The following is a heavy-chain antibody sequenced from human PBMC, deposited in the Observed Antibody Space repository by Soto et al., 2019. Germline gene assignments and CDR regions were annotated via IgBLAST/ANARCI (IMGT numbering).Heavy chain of an antibody. Sequence: SQTLSLTCTVSGGSISSYYWSWIRQPPGKGLEWIGYIYYSGSTNYNPSLKSRVTISVDTSKNQFSLKLSSVTAADTAVYYCARLPPSRNWGWPDDAFDIWGQGTMVTVSS. CDR3: ARLPPSRNWGWPDDAFDI. CDR2: IYYSGST. CDR1: GGSISSYY. V-gene: IGHV4-59*08. D-gene: IGHD7-27*01. J-gene: IGHJ3*02.